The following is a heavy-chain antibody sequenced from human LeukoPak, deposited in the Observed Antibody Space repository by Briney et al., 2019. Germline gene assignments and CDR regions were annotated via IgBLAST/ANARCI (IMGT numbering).Heavy chain of an antibody. V-gene: IGHV3-49*04. CDR3: TRHLGTYYYDSSGSPLDY. Sequence: GGSLRLSCAASGFTFGDYAMSWVRQAPGKGLEWVGFIRSKAYGGTTEYAASVKGRFTISRDDSKSIAYLQMNSLKTEDTAVYYCTRHLGTYYYDSSGSPLDYWGQGTLVTVSS. CDR1: GFTFGDYA. J-gene: IGHJ4*02. CDR2: IRSKAYGGTT. D-gene: IGHD3-22*01.